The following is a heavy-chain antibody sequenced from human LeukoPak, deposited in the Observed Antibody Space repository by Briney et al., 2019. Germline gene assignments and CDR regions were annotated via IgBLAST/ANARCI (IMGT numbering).Heavy chain of an antibody. CDR1: GGSISSSSYY. Sequence: SETLSLTCTVSGGSISSSSYYWSWIRQPAGKGLEWIGRIYTSGSTNYNPSLKSRVTISVDTSKNQFSLKLSSVTAADTAVYYCARVSDCCDAFDIWGQGTMVTVSS. V-gene: IGHV4-61*02. CDR3: ARVSDCCDAFDI. J-gene: IGHJ3*02. D-gene: IGHD2-21*02. CDR2: IYTSGST.